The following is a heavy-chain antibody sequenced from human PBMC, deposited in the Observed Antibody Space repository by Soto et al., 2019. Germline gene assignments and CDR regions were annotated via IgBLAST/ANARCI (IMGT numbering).Heavy chain of an antibody. CDR3: AKASTMVRSPFDY. J-gene: IGHJ4*02. D-gene: IGHD3-10*01. CDR1: GFTFSSYA. V-gene: IGHV3-23*01. CDR2: ISGSGGTT. Sequence: EVQLLESGGGLVQPGGSLRLSCAASGFTFSSYAMSWVRQAPGKGLEWVSVISGSGGTTYNADSVKGRFTISRDNSKNTLYLQINSLRAEDTPVYYCAKASTMVRSPFDYGGQGALVTVSS.